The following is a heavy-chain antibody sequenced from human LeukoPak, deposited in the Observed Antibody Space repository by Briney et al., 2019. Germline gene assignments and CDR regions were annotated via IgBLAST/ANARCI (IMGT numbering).Heavy chain of an antibody. Sequence: SVKVSCKASGGTFSSYAISWVRQAPGQGLEWMGGIIPIFGTANYAQKFQGRVTITADESTSTAYMELSSLRSEDTAVYYCARSRPGQEWLLGVDYFDYWGQGTLVTVSS. J-gene: IGHJ4*02. V-gene: IGHV1-69*13. D-gene: IGHD3-3*01. CDR1: GGTFSSYA. CDR2: IIPIFGTA. CDR3: ARSRPGQEWLLGVDYFDY.